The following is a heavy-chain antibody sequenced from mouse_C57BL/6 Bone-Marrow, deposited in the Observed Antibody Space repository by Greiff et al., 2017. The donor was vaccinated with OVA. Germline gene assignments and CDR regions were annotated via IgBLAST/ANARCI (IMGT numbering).Heavy chain of an antibody. J-gene: IGHJ3*01. CDR2: IYPGSGNT. CDR1: GYSFTSSY. Sequence: QVQLQQSGPELVKPGASVKISCKASGYSFTSSYIHWVKQRPGQGLEWIGWIYPGSGNTKYNEKFKGKATLTADTSSSTAYMQLSSLTSEDSAVYYCAGLSWFAYWGQGALVTVSA. V-gene: IGHV1-66*01. CDR3: AGLSWFAY. D-gene: IGHD3-1*01.